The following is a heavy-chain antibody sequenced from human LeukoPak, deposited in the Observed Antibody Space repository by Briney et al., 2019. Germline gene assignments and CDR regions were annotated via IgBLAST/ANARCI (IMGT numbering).Heavy chain of an antibody. Sequence: SVKVSCKASGGTFSSHAISWVRQAPGQGLEWMGGIIPIFGTANYAQKYQGRVTITTDESTSTAYMELSSLRSEDTAVYYCASANAQTYYDSSGYWPYWGQGTLVTVSS. CDR1: GGTFSSHA. D-gene: IGHD3-22*01. V-gene: IGHV1-69*05. CDR3: ASANAQTYYDSSGYWPY. CDR2: IIPIFGTA. J-gene: IGHJ4*02.